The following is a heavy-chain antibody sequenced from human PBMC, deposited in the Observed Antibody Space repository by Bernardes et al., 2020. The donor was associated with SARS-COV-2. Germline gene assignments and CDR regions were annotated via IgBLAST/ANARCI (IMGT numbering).Heavy chain of an antibody. D-gene: IGHD1-1*01. V-gene: IGHV3-23*01. J-gene: IGHJ4*02. CDR1: GFPFISYA. CDR3: AKPGTDY. Sequence: VESLFLSCAASGFPFISYAMSWVRQAPGTGLEWVSVISGSGGRPNYADSVMGRFTISRDNSKNTLFLQMKRLRAEDTAVYYCAKPGTDYWGQGTLVTVSA. CDR2: ISGSGGRP.